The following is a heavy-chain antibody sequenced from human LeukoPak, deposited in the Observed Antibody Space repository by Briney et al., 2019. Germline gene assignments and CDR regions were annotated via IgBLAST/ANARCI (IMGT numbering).Heavy chain of an antibody. J-gene: IGHJ6*03. CDR1: GGTFSSYA. CDR3: AIEMATNHYYYYYMDV. D-gene: IGHD5-24*01. Sequence: VASVKVSCKASGGTFSSYAISWVRQAPGQGLEWMGGIIPIFGTANYAQKFQGRVTITTDESTSTAYMELSSLRSEDTAVYYCAIEMATNHYYYYYMDVWGKGTRVTVSS. CDR2: IIPIFGTA. V-gene: IGHV1-69*05.